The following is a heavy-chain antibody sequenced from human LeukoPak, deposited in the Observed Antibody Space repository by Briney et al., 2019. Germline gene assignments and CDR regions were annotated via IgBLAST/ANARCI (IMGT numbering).Heavy chain of an antibody. V-gene: IGHV1-8*01. D-gene: IGHD6-13*01. CDR2: MNPNSGNT. CDR1: GYTFTSYD. Sequence: ASVKVSCKASGYTFTSYDINWVRQATGQGLEWMGWMNPNSGNTGYAQKFQGRIIVSRITSISTAYMELSSLTSEDTAIYYCARIAAAGNRRLNYWGQGTLVTVAS. J-gene: IGHJ4*02. CDR3: ARIAAAGNRRLNY.